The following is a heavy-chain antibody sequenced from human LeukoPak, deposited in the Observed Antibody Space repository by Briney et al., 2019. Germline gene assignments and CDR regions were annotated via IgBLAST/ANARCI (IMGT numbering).Heavy chain of an antibody. J-gene: IGHJ3*02. CDR3: AKDSKVRGVIFFDI. CDR2: IDTSGST. Sequence: SETLSLTCTVSGGSISNYYWNWIRQPAGKGLEWIGRIDTSGSTNYNPSLKGRVTMSVDTSKNQFSLKLSSVAPADTAVYYCAKDSKVRGVIFFDIWGQGTMVTVSS. D-gene: IGHD3-10*01. V-gene: IGHV4-4*07. CDR1: GGSISNYY.